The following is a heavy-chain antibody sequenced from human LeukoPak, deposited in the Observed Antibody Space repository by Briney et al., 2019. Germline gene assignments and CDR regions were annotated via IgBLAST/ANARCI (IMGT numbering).Heavy chain of an antibody. CDR1: GFTFSSYD. CDR2: ISSSSRTI. J-gene: IGHJ4*02. Sequence: GGSLRLSCAASGFTFSSYDMNWVRQAPGKGLEWVSYISSSSRTIYYADSVKGRFTISRDNAKNTLYLQMNSLRAEDTAVYYCARDGDWVGGTIDYWGQGTLVTVSS. D-gene: IGHD1-26*01. CDR3: ARDGDWVGGTIDY. V-gene: IGHV3-48*04.